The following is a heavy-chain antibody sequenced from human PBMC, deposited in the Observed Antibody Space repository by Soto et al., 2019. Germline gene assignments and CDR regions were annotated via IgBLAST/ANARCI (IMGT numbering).Heavy chain of an antibody. J-gene: IGHJ3*01. CDR2: INAGYGNT. CDR3: ARDIGPGACDL. Sequence: QVQLVQAGAEVKKPGASVKVSCKASGYTFSSYAMHWVRQAPGQRLEWMGWINAGYGNTKYSQKLQGRVTMTRDTSASTAYVALSSLTSEDTAVYYCARDIGPGACDLWGQWAMVTVSS. V-gene: IGHV1-3*01. D-gene: IGHD3-10*01. CDR1: GYTFSSYA.